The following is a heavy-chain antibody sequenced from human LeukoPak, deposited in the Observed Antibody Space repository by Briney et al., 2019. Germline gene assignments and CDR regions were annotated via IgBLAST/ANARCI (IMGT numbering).Heavy chain of an antibody. CDR3: ASQASGPTVATGDY. D-gene: IGHD4-23*01. CDR1: GGSISSYY. Sequence: PSETLSLTCTVSGGSISSYYWSWIRQPPGKGLEWIGSIYYSGSTYYNPSLKSRVTISVDTSKNQFSLKLSSVTAADTAVYYCASQASGPTVATGDYWGQGTLVTVSS. CDR2: IYYSGST. J-gene: IGHJ4*02. V-gene: IGHV4-39*07.